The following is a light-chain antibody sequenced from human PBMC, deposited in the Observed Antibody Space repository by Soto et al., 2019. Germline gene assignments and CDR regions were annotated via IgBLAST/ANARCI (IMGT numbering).Light chain of an antibody. V-gene: IGLV2-14*03. CDR1: SSDVGGYNS. Sequence: QSALTQPASVSGSPGQSITISCTGTSSDVGGYNSVSWYQQHPGKAPKLMIYDVINRPSGVSNRFSGSKSGNSASLTISGLQAEDEADYYCSSYTSSSTYVVFGGGTKLTVL. CDR2: DVI. CDR3: SSYTSSSTYVV. J-gene: IGLJ2*01.